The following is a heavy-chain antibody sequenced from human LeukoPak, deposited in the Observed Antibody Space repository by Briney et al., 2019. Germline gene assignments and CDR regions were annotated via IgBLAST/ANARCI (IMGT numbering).Heavy chain of an antibody. CDR2: IYYSGST. V-gene: IGHV4-31*03. Sequence: SETLSLTCTVSGGSISSGGYYWSWIRQHPGKGLEWIGYIYYSGSTYYNPSLKSRVTISVETPKNQFSLKLSSVTAADTAVYYCARDRGDYDFLTGYYSGATFDIWGQGTMVTVSS. CDR3: ARDRGDYDFLTGYYSGATFDI. D-gene: IGHD3-9*01. CDR1: GGSISSGGYY. J-gene: IGHJ3*02.